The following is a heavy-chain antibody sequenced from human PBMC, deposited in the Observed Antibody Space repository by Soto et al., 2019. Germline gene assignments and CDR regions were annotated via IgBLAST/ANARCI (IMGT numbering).Heavy chain of an antibody. Sequence: GASVKVSCKFSGYPLTELSMHWVRQAPGKGLEWMGGFDPEDGETIYAQKFQGRVTMTEDTSTDTAYMELSSLRSEDTAVYYCATGIVGAADAFDIWGQGTMVTVSS. J-gene: IGHJ3*02. CDR1: GYPLTELS. V-gene: IGHV1-24*01. CDR3: ATGIVGAADAFDI. CDR2: FDPEDGET. D-gene: IGHD1-26*01.